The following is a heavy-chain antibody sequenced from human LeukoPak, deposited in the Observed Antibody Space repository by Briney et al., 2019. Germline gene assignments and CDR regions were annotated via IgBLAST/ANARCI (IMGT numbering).Heavy chain of an antibody. CDR1: GYTFTSYG. J-gene: IGHJ6*03. D-gene: IGHD3-9*01. CDR3: ARGPITIGPSSSFDWLSVYYYYYMDV. CDR2: ISAYNGNT. Sequence: GASVKVSCKASGYTFTSYGISWVRQAPGQGLEWMGWISAYNGNTNYAQKLQGRVTMTTDTSTSTAYMELRSLRSDDTAVYYCARGPITIGPSSSFDWLSVYYYYYMDVWGKGTTVTISS. V-gene: IGHV1-18*01.